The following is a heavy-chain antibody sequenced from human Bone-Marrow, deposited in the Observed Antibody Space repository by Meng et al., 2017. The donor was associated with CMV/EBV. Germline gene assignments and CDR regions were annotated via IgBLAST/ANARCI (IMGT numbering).Heavy chain of an antibody. CDR3: VRGISYYFDY. CDR2: ISNSPTTI. V-gene: IGHV3-48*04. D-gene: IGHD3-3*02. CDR1: GFTFSRFV. J-gene: IGHJ4*02. Sequence: GESRKISCAASGFTFSRFVMNWVRQAPGKGLEWVSYISNSPTTIHYADSVKGRFTISRDNAKNSLYLQMNSLSAEDTAVYYCVRGISYYFDYWGQGALVTVSS.